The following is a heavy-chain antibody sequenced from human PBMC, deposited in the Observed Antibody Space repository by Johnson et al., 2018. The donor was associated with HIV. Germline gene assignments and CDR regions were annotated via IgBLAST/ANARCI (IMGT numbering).Heavy chain of an antibody. V-gene: IGHV3-30*14. J-gene: IGHJ3*02. CDR2: ISYDGSNK. CDR3: ARDAPNFFHSSGVRDDAFDI. Sequence: QVQLVESGGGVVQPGRSLRLSCVASGFTFSDYYMSWIRQAPGKGLEWVAVISYDGSNKYYADSVKGRFTISRDNSKNTLYLQMNSLRAEDTAVYYCARDAPNFFHSSGVRDDAFDIWGPGTMVTVSS. D-gene: IGHD3-22*01. CDR1: GFTFSDYY.